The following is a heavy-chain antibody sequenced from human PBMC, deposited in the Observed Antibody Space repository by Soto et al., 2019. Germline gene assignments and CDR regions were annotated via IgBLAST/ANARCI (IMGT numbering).Heavy chain of an antibody. D-gene: IGHD3-22*01. J-gene: IGHJ4*02. V-gene: IGHV2-70*01. CDR3: ARYYYDSSGYYGPDY. Sequence: SGPTLVNPTQTLTLTCTFSGFSLSTSGMCVSWIRQPPGKALEWLALIDWDDDKYYSTSLKTRLTISKDTSKNQVVLTMTNMDPVDTATYYFARYYYDSSGYYGPDYWGQGTLVTVSS. CDR1: GFSLSTSGMC. CDR2: IDWDDDK.